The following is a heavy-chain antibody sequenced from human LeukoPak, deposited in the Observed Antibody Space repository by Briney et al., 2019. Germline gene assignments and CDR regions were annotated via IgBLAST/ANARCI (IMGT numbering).Heavy chain of an antibody. Sequence: SETLSLTCTVSGGSISSYYWSWIRQPAGKGLEWIGRIYSSGSTNYNPSLKSRVTMSLDTSKNQVSLKLSSVTAADTAVYYCARDRGSGSEGFDPWGQGTLVTVSS. CDR1: GGSISSYY. CDR2: IYSSGST. D-gene: IGHD3-10*01. V-gene: IGHV4-4*07. CDR3: ARDRGSGSEGFDP. J-gene: IGHJ5*02.